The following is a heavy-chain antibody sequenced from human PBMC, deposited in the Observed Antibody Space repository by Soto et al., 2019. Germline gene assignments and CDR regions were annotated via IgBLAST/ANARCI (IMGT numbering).Heavy chain of an antibody. CDR3: ARGGISHWAYFYYMDV. CDR2: ISHRGSI. Sequence: SETLSLTCVVSGGSLSDYFWSWIRQPPGMALEWIGEISHRGSINYNPSLKSRVTMAVDTSKNQFSLTLNSVTAADTATYYCARGGISHWAYFYYMDVWDRGTTVTVSS. J-gene: IGHJ6*03. D-gene: IGHD2-21*01. V-gene: IGHV4-34*01. CDR1: GGSLSDYF.